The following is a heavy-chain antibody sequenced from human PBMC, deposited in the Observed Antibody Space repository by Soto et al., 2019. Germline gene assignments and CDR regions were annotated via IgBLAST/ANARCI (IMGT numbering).Heavy chain of an antibody. D-gene: IGHD2-2*01. CDR2: IIPIFGTA. Sequence: SVKVSCKASGGTFSSYAISWVRQAPGQGLEWMGGIIPIFGTANYAQKFQGRVTITADESTSTAYMELSSLRSEDTAVYYCARVVEVPAASYYYYYYGMDVWGQGTTVTVSS. V-gene: IGHV1-69*13. J-gene: IGHJ6*02. CDR3: ARVVEVPAASYYYYYYGMDV. CDR1: GGTFSSYA.